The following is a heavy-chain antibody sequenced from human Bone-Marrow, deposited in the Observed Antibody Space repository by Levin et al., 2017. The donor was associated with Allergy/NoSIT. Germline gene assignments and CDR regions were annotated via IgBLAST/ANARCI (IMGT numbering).Heavy chain of an antibody. CDR1: GFTFSSYG. CDR2: ISYDGSNK. D-gene: IGHD3-16*02. J-gene: IGHJ4*02. Sequence: AGGSLRLSCAASGFTFSSYGMHWVRQAPGKGLEWVAVISYDGSNKYYADSVKGRFTISRDNSKNTLYLQMNSLRAEDTAVYYCAKRAKLSGDKPFEASYFDYWGQGTLVTVSS. V-gene: IGHV3-30*18. CDR3: AKRAKLSGDKPFEASYFDY.